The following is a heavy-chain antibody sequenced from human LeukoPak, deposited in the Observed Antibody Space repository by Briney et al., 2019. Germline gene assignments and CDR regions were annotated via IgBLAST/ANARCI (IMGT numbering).Heavy chain of an antibody. J-gene: IGHJ4*02. V-gene: IGHV3-66*01. D-gene: IGHD3-9*01. CDR2: IYSGGST. Sequence: PGGSLRLSCAASGFTVSSNYMSWVRQAPGKGLEWVSVIYSGGSTYYADSVKGRFTISRDNSKNTLYLQMNSLRAEDTAVYYCARDHYDILTGYFYFDYWGQGTLVTVSS. CDR1: GFTVSSNY. CDR3: ARDHYDILTGYFYFDY.